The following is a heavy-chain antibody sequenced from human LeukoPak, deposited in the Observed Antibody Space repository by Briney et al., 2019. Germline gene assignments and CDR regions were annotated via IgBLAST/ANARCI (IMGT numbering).Heavy chain of an antibody. CDR3: ARDMPPAYYDSSGYYSGYFQH. J-gene: IGHJ1*01. D-gene: IGHD3-22*01. CDR2: INWNGGST. V-gene: IGHV3-20*04. CDR1: GYTFDDYG. Sequence: PGGSLRLPCAASGYTFDDYGMSWVRHPPGKGLEWVSGINWNGGSTGYADSVKGRFTISRDNAKNSLYLQMNSLRAEDTALYYCARDMPPAYYDSSGYYSGYFQHWGQGTLVTVSS.